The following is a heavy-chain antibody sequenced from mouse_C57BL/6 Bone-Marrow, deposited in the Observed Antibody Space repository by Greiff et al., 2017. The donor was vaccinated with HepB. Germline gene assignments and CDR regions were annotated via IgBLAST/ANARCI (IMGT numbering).Heavy chain of an antibody. J-gene: IGHJ2*01. V-gene: IGHV3-8*01. CDR1: GYSITSDY. CDR3: ARWGGSSSYYVDY. D-gene: IGHD1-1*01. Sequence: EVKVVESGPGLAKPSQTLSLTCSITGYSITSDYWNWIRKFTGHQLEYMGYISYSGSTYYNPSRKSRISITRDTSKNQYFLPLNSVTTEDTATYDCARWGGSSSYYVDYWGQGTTLTVSS. CDR2: ISYSGST.